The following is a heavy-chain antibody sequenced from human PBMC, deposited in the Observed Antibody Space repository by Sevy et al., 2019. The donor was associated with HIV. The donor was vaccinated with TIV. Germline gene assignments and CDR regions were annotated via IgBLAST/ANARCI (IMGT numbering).Heavy chain of an antibody. D-gene: IGHD6-6*01. V-gene: IGHV3-30*18. J-gene: IGHJ5*02. CDR2: ISYDGSNK. CDR1: GFTFSSYG. Sequence: GGSLRLSCAASGFTFSSYGMHWVRQAPGKGLEWVAVISYDGSNKYYVDSVKGRFTISRDNSKNTQYLQMNSLRAEDTAVYYCAKDRTPYSSSSIAWFDPWGQGTLVTVSS. CDR3: AKDRTPYSSSSIAWFDP.